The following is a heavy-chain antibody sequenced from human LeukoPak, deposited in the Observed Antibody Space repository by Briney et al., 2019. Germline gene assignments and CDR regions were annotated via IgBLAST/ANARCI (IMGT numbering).Heavy chain of an antibody. V-gene: IGHV4-59*01. Sequence: PSETLSLACTVSGGSIRSYYWSWIGQPPGKGLEWIGYIYYSGSTNYNPSLKSRVTISVDTSKNQFSLKLSSVTAADTAVYYCARYYDSSGYYLDYWGQGTLVTVSS. CDR3: ARYYDSSGYYLDY. J-gene: IGHJ4*02. CDR2: IYYSGST. CDR1: GGSIRSYY. D-gene: IGHD3-22*01.